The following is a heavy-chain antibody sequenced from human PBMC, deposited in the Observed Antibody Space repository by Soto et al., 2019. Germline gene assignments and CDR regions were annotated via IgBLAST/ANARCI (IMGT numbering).Heavy chain of an antibody. D-gene: IGHD3-10*01. CDR3: AGFRVFYGRFAP. V-gene: IGHV3-11*01. CDR2: ISSSGSTI. CDR1: GFTFTDYY. Sequence: GGSLRLSCAASGFTFTDYYMSWMRKAPGKGLEWLSYISSSGSTIYYADSVKGRFTISRDNAKNSLYLQMNSLRAEDTAVYYCAGFRVFYGRFAPWARGTLVPVSS. J-gene: IGHJ5*02.